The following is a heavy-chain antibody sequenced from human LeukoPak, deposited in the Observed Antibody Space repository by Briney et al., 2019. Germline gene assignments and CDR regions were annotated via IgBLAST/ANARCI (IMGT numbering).Heavy chain of an antibody. CDR1: GFSFSPSW. D-gene: IGHD3-22*01. Sequence: GGSLRLSCAASGFSFSPSWMHWVRQAPGMGLEWVSRTNGDGTDTIYADSVKGRFTISRDNAKNSLYLQMNSLRAEDTAVYYCARARDYYDSSGQDWYFDLWGRGTLVTVSS. J-gene: IGHJ2*01. CDR2: TNGDGTDT. CDR3: ARARDYYDSSGQDWYFDL. V-gene: IGHV3-74*01.